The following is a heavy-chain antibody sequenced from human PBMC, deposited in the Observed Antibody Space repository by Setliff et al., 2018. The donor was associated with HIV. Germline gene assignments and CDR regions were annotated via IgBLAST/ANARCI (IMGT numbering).Heavy chain of an antibody. V-gene: IGHV3-23*01. CDR3: VRGSGYYYFDN. D-gene: IGHD3-22*01. Sequence: PGGSLRLSCAASGFTFSSYAMSWVRQGPGKGLEWVSAISGSGGSTYYADSVKGRFTISRDNAKNMLYLQMNSLSADDTAVYYCVRGSGYYYFDNWGQGALVTVSS. CDR2: ISGSGGST. CDR1: GFTFSSYA. J-gene: IGHJ4*02.